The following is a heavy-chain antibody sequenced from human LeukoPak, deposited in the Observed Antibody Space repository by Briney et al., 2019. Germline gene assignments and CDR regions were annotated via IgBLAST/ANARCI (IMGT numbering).Heavy chain of an antibody. CDR2: ISGSGGSA. D-gene: IGHD5-12*01. CDR1: GFTFNNYA. J-gene: IGHJ4*02. Sequence: GGSLRLSCAASGFTFNNYAMTWVRQAPGKGLEWVSSISGSGGSAYSADSVKGRFTISRDNSKNTLYLQMNSLRAEDTAVYYCARGPSGYHNTGGQGTLVTVSS. CDR3: ARGPSGYHNT. V-gene: IGHV3-23*01.